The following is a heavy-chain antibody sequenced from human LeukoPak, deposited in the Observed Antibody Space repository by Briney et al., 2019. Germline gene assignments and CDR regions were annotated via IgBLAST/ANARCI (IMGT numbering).Heavy chain of an antibody. CDR2: ISSGSGYI. V-gene: IGHV3-21*01. Sequence: GGSLRLSCAASGFTFSSYSMNWVRQAPGKGLDWASSISSGSGYIYYADSVKGRFTISRDNAKNSLYLQMNSLRAEDTAVYYCARVSGTSLDYWGQGTLVTVSS. CDR1: GFTFSSYS. CDR3: ARVSGTSLDY. D-gene: IGHD3-10*01. J-gene: IGHJ4*02.